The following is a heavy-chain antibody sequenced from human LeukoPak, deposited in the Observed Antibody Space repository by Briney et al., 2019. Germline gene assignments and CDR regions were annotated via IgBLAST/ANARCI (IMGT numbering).Heavy chain of an antibody. CDR2: ISSSGSTI. CDR3: ARGDYYFDY. V-gene: IGHV3-48*03. D-gene: IGHD2-21*02. J-gene: IGHJ4*02. CDR1: GFTFSSYE. Sequence: PGGSLRLSCAASGFTFSSYEMNWVRQAPGKGMEWVSYISSSGSTIYYADSVKGRFTISRDNAKNSLYLQMNSLRAEDTAVYYCARGDYYFDYWGQETLVTVSS.